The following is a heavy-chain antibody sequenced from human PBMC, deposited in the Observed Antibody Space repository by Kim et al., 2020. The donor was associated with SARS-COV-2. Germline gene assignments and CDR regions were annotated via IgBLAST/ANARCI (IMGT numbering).Heavy chain of an antibody. Sequence: SETPSLTCSVSGDSVRSYYWSWIRRSPGKGLEWIGYVFYTGSANYNPSLKSRVSMSVDTSKNQFSLELTSVSAADTAVYYCARHLTISNMDVWGQGTTVT. D-gene: IGHD3-3*01. V-gene: IGHV4-59*02. CDR2: VFYTGSA. CDR1: GDSVRSYY. J-gene: IGHJ6*02. CDR3: ARHLTISNMDV.